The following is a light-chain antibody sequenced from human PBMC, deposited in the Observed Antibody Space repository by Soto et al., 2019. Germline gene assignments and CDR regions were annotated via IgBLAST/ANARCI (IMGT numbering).Light chain of an antibody. Sequence: EIVLTQSPGTLSLSPGERATLSCRASQSVSSSYLAWHQQKPGQAPRLLIYGASSRATGIPDRFSGGGSGTDFTLIISRLEPEDFAVYYCQQYGSSPFTFGPGTKVDIK. CDR1: QSVSSSY. CDR3: QQYGSSPFT. CDR2: GAS. J-gene: IGKJ3*01. V-gene: IGKV3-20*01.